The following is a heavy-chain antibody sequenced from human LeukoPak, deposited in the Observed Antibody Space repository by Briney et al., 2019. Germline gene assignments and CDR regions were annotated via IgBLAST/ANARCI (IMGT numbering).Heavy chain of an antibody. CDR3: ASSRGRYYYDTSGHYYVDSFDF. Sequence: SETVSLTCTVSGGSISNYYWSWIRQPPGKGLEWIGYISYSGNTNRNPSLKSRVIMSVDTSKKQFSLKLSSVTAADTAVYYCASSRGRYYYDTSGHYYVDSFDFWGQGTLVTVSS. D-gene: IGHD3-22*01. CDR2: ISYSGNT. J-gene: IGHJ4*02. V-gene: IGHV4-59*01. CDR1: GGSISNYY.